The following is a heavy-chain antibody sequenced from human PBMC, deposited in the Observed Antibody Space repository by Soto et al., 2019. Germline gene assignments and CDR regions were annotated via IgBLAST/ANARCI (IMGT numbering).Heavy chain of an antibody. D-gene: IGHD1-7*01. CDR2: IYYSGST. V-gene: IGHV4-30-4*01. CDR3: ARVYRGWNFYYYGMDV. CDR1: GGSISSGDYY. Sequence: PSETLSLTCTVSGGSISSGDYYWSWIRQPPGKGLEWIGYIYYSGSTYYNPSLKSRVTISVDTSKNQFSLKLSSVTAADTAVYYCARVYRGWNFYYYGMDVWGQGTTVTVSS. J-gene: IGHJ6*02.